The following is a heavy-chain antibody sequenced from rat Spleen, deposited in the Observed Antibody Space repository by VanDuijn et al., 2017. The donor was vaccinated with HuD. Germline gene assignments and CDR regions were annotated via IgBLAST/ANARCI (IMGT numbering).Heavy chain of an antibody. V-gene: IGHV3-1*01. J-gene: IGHJ2*01. CDR1: GFSITTHY. Sequence: EVQLQESGPGLVKPSQSLSLTCSDTGFSITTHYWDWIRKFPGNKMQWMGYINYSGSTTYNPSLKSRISITRDSSKNQFFLQLNSVTPEDTATYYCAREGATVDYWGQGVMVTVSS. CDR2: INYSGST. CDR3: AREGATVDY. D-gene: IGHD1-8*01.